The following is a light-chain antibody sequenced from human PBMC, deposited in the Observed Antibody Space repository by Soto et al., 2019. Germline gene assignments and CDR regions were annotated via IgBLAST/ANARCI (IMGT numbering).Light chain of an antibody. CDR2: DVS. CDR3: SSYTTSSTYV. Sequence: QSALTQPASVSGSPGQSITISCTGTISDVGGYDYVSWYQQHPGKAPKLMIYDVSHRPSGVSNRFSGSKSGNTASLTISGLQADDEADYYCSSYTTSSTYVFGTGTKLTVL. V-gene: IGLV2-14*01. J-gene: IGLJ1*01. CDR1: ISDVGGYDY.